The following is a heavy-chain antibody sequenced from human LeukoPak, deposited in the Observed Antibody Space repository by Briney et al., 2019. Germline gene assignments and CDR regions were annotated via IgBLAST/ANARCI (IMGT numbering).Heavy chain of an antibody. D-gene: IGHD4-17*01. Sequence: GGSPRLSCAASGFTVSSNYMSWVRQAPRKGPEWVSVIYSGGSTYYADSVKGRFTISRHNSKNTLYLQMNSLRAEDTAVYYCARGYGDYSDYWGQGTLVTVSS. V-gene: IGHV3-53*04. CDR2: IYSGGST. CDR3: ARGYGDYSDY. J-gene: IGHJ4*02. CDR1: GFTVSSNY.